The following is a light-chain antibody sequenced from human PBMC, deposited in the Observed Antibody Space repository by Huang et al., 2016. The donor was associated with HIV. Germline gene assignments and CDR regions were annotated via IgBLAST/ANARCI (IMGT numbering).Light chain of an antibody. CDR3: LQDYTYPWT. J-gene: IGKJ1*01. Sequence: AIQMTQSPSSLSASVGDRVTITCRASQGITNLLGWYQQKPGKAPRLLIYGASTLHSGVPARFSGSGSGTDFTLTISSLQPEDFATYYCLQDYTYPWTFGQGTKVEVK. CDR2: GAS. CDR1: QGITNL. V-gene: IGKV1-6*01.